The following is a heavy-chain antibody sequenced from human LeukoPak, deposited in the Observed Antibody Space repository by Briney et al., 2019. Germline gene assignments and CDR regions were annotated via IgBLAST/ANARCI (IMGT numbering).Heavy chain of an antibody. J-gene: IGHJ3*02. CDR1: GFAFRNYG. V-gene: IGHV3-33*06. Sequence: GGSLRLSCAASGFAFRNYGMHWVRQTPGKGLERGVVIWSNGINKYYADFVKGRFTTSRDNSENTLSLQMNDLRAEDTGVYYCVKERAPFDAFDIWGRGTVVTVS. CDR3: VKERAPFDAFDI. CDR2: IWSNGINK.